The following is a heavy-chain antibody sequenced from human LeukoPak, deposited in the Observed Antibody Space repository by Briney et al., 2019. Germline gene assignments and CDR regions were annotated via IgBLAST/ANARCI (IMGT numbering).Heavy chain of an antibody. CDR1: GGSISRSSYY. D-gene: IGHD3-3*01. V-gene: IGHV4-39*01. CDR2: IYYSGST. CDR3: ARRGAWSGFYDY. J-gene: IGHJ4*02. Sequence: SETLSLTCTVSGGSISRSSYYWGWIRQPPGKGLEWIGSIYYSGSTYYNPSLKSRVTISVDTSKKQFSLKLSSVTAADTAVYYCARRGAWSGFYDYWGQGTLVTVSS.